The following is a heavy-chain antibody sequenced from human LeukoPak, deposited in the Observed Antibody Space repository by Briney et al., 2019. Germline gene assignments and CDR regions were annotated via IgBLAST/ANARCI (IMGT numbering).Heavy chain of an antibody. V-gene: IGHV5-51*01. CDR3: ARTYYYDSSGYGAFDI. CDR2: IYPGDSDT. J-gene: IGHJ3*02. CDR1: GYSFTSYW. Sequence: GESLKISCKGSGYSFTSYWIGWVRQMPGKGLEWMGIIYPGDSDTRCSPSFQGQVTISADKSISTAYLQWSSLKASDTAMYYCARTYYYDSSGYGAFDIWGQGTMVTVSS. D-gene: IGHD3-22*01.